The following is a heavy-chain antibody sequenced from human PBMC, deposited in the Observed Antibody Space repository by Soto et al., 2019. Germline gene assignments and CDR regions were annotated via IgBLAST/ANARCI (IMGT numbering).Heavy chain of an antibody. J-gene: IGHJ4*02. V-gene: IGHV4-61*01. CDR2: IYYSGST. CDR1: GGSVSSGSYY. D-gene: IGHD6-19*01. CDR3: ASAGSSGWYRDY. Sequence: SETLSLTCTVSGGSVSSGSYYWSWIRQPPGKGLEWIGYIYYSGSTNYSPSLKSRVTISVDTSKNQFSLKLSSVTAADTAVYYCASAGSSGWYRDYWGQGTLVTVSS.